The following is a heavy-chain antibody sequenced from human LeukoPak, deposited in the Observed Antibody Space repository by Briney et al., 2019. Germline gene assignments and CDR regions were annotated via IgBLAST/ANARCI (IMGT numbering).Heavy chain of an antibody. J-gene: IGHJ4*02. Sequence: PGGSLRLSCAASGFTFSDYYMSWIRQAPGKGLEWVSYISSSGSTIYYADSVKGRFTISRDNAKNSLYLQMNSLRAEDTAVYYCAREIYDYVWGSYRPRYYFDYWGQGTLVTVSS. CDR3: AREIYDYVWGSYRPRYYFDY. CDR1: GFTFSDYY. D-gene: IGHD3-16*02. CDR2: ISSSGSTI. V-gene: IGHV3-11*01.